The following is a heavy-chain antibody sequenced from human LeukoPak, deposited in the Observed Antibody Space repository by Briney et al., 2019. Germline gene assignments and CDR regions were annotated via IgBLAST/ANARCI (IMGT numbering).Heavy chain of an antibody. CDR3: ARDGPGDAFDI. Sequence: SVKVSCKASGGTFSSYTISWVRQAPGQGLELMGRIIPILGIANYAQKFQGRVTITADKSTSTAYMELSSLRSEDTAVYYCARDGPGDAFDIWGQGTMVTVSS. D-gene: IGHD3-10*01. CDR1: GGTFSSYT. V-gene: IGHV1-69*04. CDR2: IIPILGIA. J-gene: IGHJ3*02.